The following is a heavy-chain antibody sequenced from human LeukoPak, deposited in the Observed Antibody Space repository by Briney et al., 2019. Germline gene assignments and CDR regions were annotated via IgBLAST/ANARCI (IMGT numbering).Heavy chain of an antibody. CDR2: INHSGTT. CDR3: ASHYSSGSYRYTGSFGS. Sequence: SETLSLTCAVYGGSFSDYYWSWIRQPPGKGLEGIGEINHSGTTNYSPSLKSRVSISVDTSKNQFSLKLNSVTAADAAMYYCASHYSSGSYRYTGSFGSWGQGMLVNVSS. V-gene: IGHV4-34*01. D-gene: IGHD3-16*02. J-gene: IGHJ4*02. CDR1: GGSFSDYY.